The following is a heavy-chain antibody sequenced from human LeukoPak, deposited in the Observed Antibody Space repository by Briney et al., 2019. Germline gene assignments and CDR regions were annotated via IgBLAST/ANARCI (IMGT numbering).Heavy chain of an antibody. CDR3: ASASGYSYGPQESYYFDY. CDR2: IIPIFGTA. J-gene: IGHJ4*02. V-gene: IGHV1-69*05. CDR1: GGTFSSYA. D-gene: IGHD5-18*01. Sequence: GASVKVSCKASGGTFSSYAISWVRQAPGQGLEWMGRIIPIFGTANYAQKFQGRVTITTDESTSTAYMELSSLRSEDTAVYYCASASGYSYGPQESYYFDYWGQGTLVTVSS.